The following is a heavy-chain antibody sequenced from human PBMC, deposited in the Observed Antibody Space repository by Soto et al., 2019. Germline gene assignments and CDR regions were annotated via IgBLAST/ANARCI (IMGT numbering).Heavy chain of an antibody. Sequence: GGSLRLSCAASGFTFSSYSMTWVRQAPGKGLEWVSDISGSGDNTYYTDSVKGRFTISRDNSKNTLDLQMNSLRAEDTALYYCAKRERWPASGPYWGQGTLVTVSS. CDR3: AKRERWPASGPY. D-gene: IGHD1-1*01. CDR2: ISGSGDNT. J-gene: IGHJ4*02. V-gene: IGHV3-23*01. CDR1: GFTFSSYS.